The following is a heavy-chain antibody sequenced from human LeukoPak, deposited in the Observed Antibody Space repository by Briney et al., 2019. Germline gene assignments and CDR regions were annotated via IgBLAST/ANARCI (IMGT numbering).Heavy chain of an antibody. CDR1: GGTFSSYA. Sequence: PGASVKVSCKASGGTFSSYAISWVRQAPGQGLEWMGGIIPIFGTANHAQKFQGRVTITADESTSTAYMELSSLRSEDTAVYYCARLYSSSLKRLYYFDYWGQGTLVTVSS. D-gene: IGHD6-13*01. V-gene: IGHV1-69*13. CDR3: ARLYSSSLKRLYYFDY. J-gene: IGHJ4*02. CDR2: IIPIFGTA.